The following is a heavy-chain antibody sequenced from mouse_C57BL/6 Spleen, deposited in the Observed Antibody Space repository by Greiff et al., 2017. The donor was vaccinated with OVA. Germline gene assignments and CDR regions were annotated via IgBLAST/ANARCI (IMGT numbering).Heavy chain of an antibody. CDR3: ARVRADGYFEV. D-gene: IGHD3-1*01. J-gene: IGHJ1*03. V-gene: IGHV1-19*01. Sequence: VQLQQSGPVLVKPGASVKMSCKASGYTFTDYYMNWVKQSHGKSLEWIGVINPYNGGTSYNQKFKGKATLTVDKSSSTAYMELNSLTSEDSAVYYCARVRADGYFEVWGKGTTVTVAS. CDR2: INPYNGGT. CDR1: GYTFTDYY.